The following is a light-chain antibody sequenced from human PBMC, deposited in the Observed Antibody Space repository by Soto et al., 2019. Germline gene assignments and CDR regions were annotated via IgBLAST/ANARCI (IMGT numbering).Light chain of an antibody. J-gene: IGLJ1*01. CDR3: SSYGGSNTVV. CDR1: SSDVGGYNY. CDR2: EVS. Sequence: QSVLTQPPSASGSPGQSVTISCTGTSSDVGGYNYVSWYQQHPGKAPKLMIFEVSKRPSGVPDRFSGSKSGNTASLTVSGLQAEDEADYYCSSYGGSNTVVFGTGTKLTVL. V-gene: IGLV2-8*01.